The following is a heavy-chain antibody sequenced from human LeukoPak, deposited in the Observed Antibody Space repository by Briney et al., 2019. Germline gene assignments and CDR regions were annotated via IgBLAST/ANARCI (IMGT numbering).Heavy chain of an antibody. CDR1: GFTFSSYG. Sequence: GGSLRLSCAASGFTFSSYGMIWVRQAPGKGLEWVSAIVGSGGNTYYADSVKGRFTISRDNSKNTLYLQMNSLRAEDTAVYYCARGAAGNYYYYMDVWGKGTTVTISS. V-gene: IGHV3-23*01. CDR2: IVGSGGNT. D-gene: IGHD6-13*01. J-gene: IGHJ6*03. CDR3: ARGAAGNYYYYMDV.